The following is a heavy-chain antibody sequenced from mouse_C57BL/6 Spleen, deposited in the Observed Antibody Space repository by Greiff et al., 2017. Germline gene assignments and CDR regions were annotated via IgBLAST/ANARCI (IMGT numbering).Heavy chain of an antibody. CDR2: FSSGGGYI. Sequence: EVQLVESGEGLVKPGGSVKLSCAASGFTFSSSAMPWVRQTPEKRLEWVAYFSSGGGYIYYADTVKGRFTISRDNARVTLYLQMSSLKSEDTAMYYCTIVLRRSYWYFDVWGTGTTVTVSS. V-gene: IGHV5-9-1*02. D-gene: IGHD2-12*01. CDR1: GFTFSSSA. J-gene: IGHJ1*03. CDR3: TIVLRRSYWYFDV.